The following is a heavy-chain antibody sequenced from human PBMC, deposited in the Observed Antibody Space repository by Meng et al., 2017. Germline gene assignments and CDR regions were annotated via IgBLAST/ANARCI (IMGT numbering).Heavy chain of an antibody. V-gene: IGHV4-34*01. CDR3: ARRGSRGYSSAGAFDI. D-gene: IGHD5-18*01. J-gene: IGHJ3*02. CDR1: GGSFSGYY. CDR2: INHSGST. Sequence: SETLSLTCAVYGGSFSGYYWSWIRQPPGKGLEWIGEINHSGSTNYNPSLKSRVTISVDTSKNQFSLKLSSVTAADTAVYYCARRGSRGYSSAGAFDIWGQGTMVTVS.